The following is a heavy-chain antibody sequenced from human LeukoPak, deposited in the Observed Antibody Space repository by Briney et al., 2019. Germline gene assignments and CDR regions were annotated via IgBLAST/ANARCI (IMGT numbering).Heavy chain of an antibody. V-gene: IGHV3-23*01. CDR3: AKTLGHWDYYYYYGMDV. CDR1: GFTFSSYA. Sequence: GGSLRLSCAASGFTFSSYAMSWVRQAPGKGLEWVSAISGSGGSTYYADSVKGRFTISRDNSKNTLYLQMNSLRAEDTAVYYCAKTLGHWDYYYYYGMDVWGQGTTVTVSS. D-gene: IGHD3-16*01. CDR2: ISGSGGST. J-gene: IGHJ6*02.